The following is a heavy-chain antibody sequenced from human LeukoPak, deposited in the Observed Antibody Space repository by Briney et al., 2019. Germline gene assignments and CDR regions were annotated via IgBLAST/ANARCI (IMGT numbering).Heavy chain of an antibody. Sequence: GGSLRLSCAASGFTFSSYAMTWVRQAPGKGLEWVSAISGSGGITNYADSVKGRFTISRDNAKNSLYLQMNSLRAEDTAVYYCARDGDYYGSGSYRDGFDIWGQGTMVTVSS. J-gene: IGHJ3*02. CDR3: ARDGDYYGSGSYRDGFDI. CDR2: ISGSGGIT. CDR1: GFTFSSYA. D-gene: IGHD3-10*01. V-gene: IGHV3-23*01.